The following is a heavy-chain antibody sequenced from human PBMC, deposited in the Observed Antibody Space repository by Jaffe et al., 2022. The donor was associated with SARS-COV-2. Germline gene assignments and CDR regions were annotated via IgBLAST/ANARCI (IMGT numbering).Heavy chain of an antibody. V-gene: IGHV3-73*02. Sequence: EVQLVESGGGLVQPGGSLKLSCAASGFTFSGSAMHWVRQASGKGLEWVGRIRSKANSYATAYAASVKGRFTISRDDSKNTAYLQMNSLKTEDTAVYYCTRHGRMEGYCSGGSCYERDVWGQGTTVTVSS. CDR2: IRSKANSYAT. CDR1: GFTFSGSA. CDR3: TRHGRMEGYCSGGSCYERDV. J-gene: IGHJ6*02. D-gene: IGHD2-15*01.